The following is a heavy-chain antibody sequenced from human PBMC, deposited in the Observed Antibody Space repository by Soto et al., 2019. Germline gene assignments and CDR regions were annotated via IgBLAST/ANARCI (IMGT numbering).Heavy chain of an antibody. V-gene: IGHV3-74*01. Sequence: PGGSLRLSGAASGFTFRSYWMHWVRQAPGKGLVWVSRINSDGSSTXXAGSVKGXXTISIDNAKNTLYLQXSILRAEDTAXYYCSSLDRSAYYLYYWRQGTLVTVSS. CDR2: INSDGSST. CDR1: GFTFRSYW. D-gene: IGHD3-10*01. CDR3: SSLDRSAYYLYY. J-gene: IGHJ4*02.